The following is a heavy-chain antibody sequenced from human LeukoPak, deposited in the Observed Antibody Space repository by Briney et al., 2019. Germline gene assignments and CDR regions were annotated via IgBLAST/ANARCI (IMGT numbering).Heavy chain of an antibody. J-gene: IGHJ4*02. V-gene: IGHV4-39*01. Sequence: SETLSLTCTVSGGSISSSSYYWGWIRQPPGKGLEWIGSIYYSGSTYYNPSLKSRVTISVDTSKNQFSLKLSSVTAADTAVYYCARGREFDSYYFDYWGQGTLVTVSS. CDR3: ARGREFDSYYFDY. CDR1: GGSISSSSYY. D-gene: IGHD3-10*01. CDR2: IYYSGST.